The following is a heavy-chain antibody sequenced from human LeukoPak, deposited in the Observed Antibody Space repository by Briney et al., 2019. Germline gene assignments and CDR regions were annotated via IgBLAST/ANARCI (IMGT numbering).Heavy chain of an antibody. J-gene: IGHJ4*02. CDR2: ISGSGGSI. Sequence: GGSLRLSCAASGFTFSTYAMNWVRQAPGKGLEWVSFISGSGGSIYYADSVKGRFTISRDTAKNTLYLQMNSLRAEDTAVYYCAKGGSSYSFSTQNFDYWGQGTLVTVSS. D-gene: IGHD3-22*01. CDR3: AKGGSSYSFSTQNFDY. CDR1: GFTFSTYA. V-gene: IGHV3-23*01.